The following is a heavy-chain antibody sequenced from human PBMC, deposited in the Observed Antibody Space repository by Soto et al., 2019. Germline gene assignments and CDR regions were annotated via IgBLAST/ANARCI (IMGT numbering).Heavy chain of an antibody. CDR1: GGSISSVGYS. Sequence: SDTLSLTFAVSGGSISSVGYSWSWIRQPPGKGLELIGYIYHSGSTYYNPSLKSRVTISVERSKNQFSLKLSSVTAAETAVYYCARAYAHMTFXWGQGTPVTVSX. D-gene: IGHD2-2*01. J-gene: IGHJ4*02. V-gene: IGHV4-30-2*01. CDR2: IYHSGST. CDR3: ARAYAHMTFX.